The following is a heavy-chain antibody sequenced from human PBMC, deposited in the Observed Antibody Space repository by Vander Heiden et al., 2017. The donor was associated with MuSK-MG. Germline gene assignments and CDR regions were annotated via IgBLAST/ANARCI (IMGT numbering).Heavy chain of an antibody. J-gene: IGHJ3*02. V-gene: IGHV3-74*01. CDR1: GFTLSNYW. CDR3: ARDGDSVVPFDI. Sequence: EVQLVESGGGLVQPGGSLRLSCAASGFTLSNYWMHWVRQAPGKGLVWVSHIDHHGSRTTYADAVKGRFAISMDSAKNTLYLQMKSMRDDDTGIYYCARDGDSVVPFDIWGRGTMVTVSS. D-gene: IGHD2-15*01. CDR2: IDHHGSRT.